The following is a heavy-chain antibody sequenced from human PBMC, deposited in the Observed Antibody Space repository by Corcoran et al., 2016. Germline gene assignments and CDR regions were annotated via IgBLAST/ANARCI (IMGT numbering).Heavy chain of an antibody. CDR2: IYSGGST. CDR1: GFTVSSNY. V-gene: IGHV3-53*01. J-gene: IGHJ4*02. D-gene: IGHD3-10*01. CDR3: ARGPESGYGSGSYYTNLYFDY. Sequence: EVQLVESGGGLIQPGGSPRLSCAASGFTVSSNYMSWVHQAPGKGLEWVSVIYSGGSTYYADSVKGRFTISRDNSKNTLYLQMNSLRAEDTAVYYCARGPESGYGSGSYYTNLYFDYWGQGTLVTVSS.